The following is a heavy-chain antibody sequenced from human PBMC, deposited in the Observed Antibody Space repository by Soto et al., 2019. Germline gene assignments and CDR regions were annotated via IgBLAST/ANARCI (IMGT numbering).Heavy chain of an antibody. CDR2: IIPIFGTA. Sequence: SVKVSCKASGGTFSSYAISWVRQAPGQGLEWMGGIIPIFGTANYAQKFQGSVTITADDSTSTAYMELSSLRSEDTAVYYCVRDISSTIPDYYYYYGMDVWGQGTTVTVSS. V-gene: IGHV1-69*13. D-gene: IGHD6-6*01. CDR3: VRDISSTIPDYYYYYGMDV. J-gene: IGHJ6*02. CDR1: GGTFSSYA.